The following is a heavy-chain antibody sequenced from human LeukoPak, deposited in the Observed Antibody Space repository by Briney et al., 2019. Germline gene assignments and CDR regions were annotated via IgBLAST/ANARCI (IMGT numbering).Heavy chain of an antibody. CDR3: AKGSAGDIAADY. D-gene: IGHD6-13*01. CDR2: ISYDGSNK. V-gene: IGHV3-30*18. CDR1: GFTFSSYG. J-gene: IGHJ4*02. Sequence: GGSVRLSCAASGFTFSSYGMHWVRQAPGKGLEWVAVISYDGSNKYYADSVKGRFTISRDNSKNTLYLQMNSLRAEDTAVYYCAKGSAGDIAADYWGQGTLVTVSS.